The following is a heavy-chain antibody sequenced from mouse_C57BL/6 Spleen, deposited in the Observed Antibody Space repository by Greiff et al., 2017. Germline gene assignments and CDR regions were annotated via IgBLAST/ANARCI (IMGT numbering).Heavy chain of an antibody. CDR3: ARDDYGSSYGFAY. V-gene: IGHV1-82*01. D-gene: IGHD1-1*01. CDR2: IYPGDGDT. Sequence: VKLVESGPELVKPGASVKISCKASGYAFSSSWMNWVKQRPGKGLEWIGRIYPGDGDTNYNGKFKGKATLTADKSSSTAYMQLSSLTSEDSAVYFCARDDYGSSYGFAYWGQGTTLTVSS. J-gene: IGHJ2*01. CDR1: GYAFSSSW.